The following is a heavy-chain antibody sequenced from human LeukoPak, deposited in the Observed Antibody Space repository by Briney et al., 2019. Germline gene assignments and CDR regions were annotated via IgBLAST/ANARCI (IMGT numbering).Heavy chain of an antibody. D-gene: IGHD6-13*01. V-gene: IGHV1-2*02. CDR3: ARDLEVAAVDLGLDP. J-gene: IGHJ5*02. CDR2: INPNSGGT. Sequence: GASVTVSCKASGYTFTGYYMHWVRQAPGQGLEWMGWINPNSGGTDYAQKFQGRVTMTRDTSITTAYMELSRLKSDDTAVYYCARDLEVAAVDLGLDPWGQGTLVTVSS. CDR1: GYTFTGYY.